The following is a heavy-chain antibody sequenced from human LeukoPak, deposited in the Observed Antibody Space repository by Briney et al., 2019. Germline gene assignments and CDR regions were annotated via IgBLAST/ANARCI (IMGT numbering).Heavy chain of an antibody. CDR1: GGSISSYY. J-gene: IGHJ4*02. CDR2: IYYSGST. CDR3: AREGGDYGDYYFDY. V-gene: IGHV4-59*01. Sequence: SETLSLTCTISGGSISSYYWSWIRQPPGKGLEWIGYIYYSGSTNYNPSLKSRVTISVDTSKNQFSLKLSSVTAADTAVYYCAREGGDYGDYYFDYWGQGTLVTVSS. D-gene: IGHD4-17*01.